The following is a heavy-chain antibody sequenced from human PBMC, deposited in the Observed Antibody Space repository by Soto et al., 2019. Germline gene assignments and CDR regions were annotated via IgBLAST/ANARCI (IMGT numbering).Heavy chain of an antibody. CDR2: IIPIFGTA. V-gene: IGHV1-69*06. Sequence: QVQLVQSGAEVKKPGSSVKVSCKASGGTFSSYAISWVRQAPGQGLEWMGVIIPIFGTANYAQKFQGRVTITADKSTSTAYMELSSLRSEDTAVYYCATHCSGGSCYSWGPGPFDYWGQGTLVTVSS. CDR3: ATHCSGGSCYSWGPGPFDY. CDR1: GGTFSSYA. D-gene: IGHD2-15*01. J-gene: IGHJ4*02.